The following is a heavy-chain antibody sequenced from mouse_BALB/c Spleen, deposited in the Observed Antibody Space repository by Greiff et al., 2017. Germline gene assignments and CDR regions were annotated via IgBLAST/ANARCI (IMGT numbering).Heavy chain of an antibody. V-gene: IGHV1-69*02. D-gene: IGHD2-4*01. Sequence: VQLQQPGAELVRPGASVKLSCKASGYTFTSYWINWVKQRPGQGLEWIGNIYPSDSYTNYNQKFKDKATLTVDKSSSTAYMQLSSPTSEDSAVYYCTRRSTMTYFDYWGQGTTLTVSS. J-gene: IGHJ2*01. CDR2: IYPSDSYT. CDR3: TRRSTMTYFDY. CDR1: GYTFTSYW.